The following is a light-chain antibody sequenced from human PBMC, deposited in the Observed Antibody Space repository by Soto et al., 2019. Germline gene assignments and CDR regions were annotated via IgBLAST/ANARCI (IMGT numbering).Light chain of an antibody. J-gene: IGLJ3*02. CDR2: GNT. CDR1: GSNIGAGYD. Sequence: QSVLTQPPSVSGAPGQRVTLSCTGSGSNIGAGYDVDWYQHLPSTAPKVLIYGNTNRPSGVPDRFSGSKSGTSASLAITGLQAEDEPDYYCESYDSLSGSWVFGGGAQLTVL. V-gene: IGLV1-40*01. CDR3: ESYDSLSGSWV.